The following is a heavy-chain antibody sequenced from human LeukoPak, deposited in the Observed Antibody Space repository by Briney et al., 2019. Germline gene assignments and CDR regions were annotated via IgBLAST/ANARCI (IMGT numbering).Heavy chain of an antibody. D-gene: IGHD3-3*01. CDR1: GFTVSSNY. CDR2: IYSGGST. V-gene: IGHV3-53*01. Sequence: GGSLRLSCAASGFTVSSNYMSWVRQAPGRGLEWVSVIYSGGSTYYADSVKGRFTISRDNSKNTLYLQMNGLRAEDTAVYYCARMYDFWSGYLDYWGQGTPVTVSS. J-gene: IGHJ4*02. CDR3: ARMYDFWSGYLDY.